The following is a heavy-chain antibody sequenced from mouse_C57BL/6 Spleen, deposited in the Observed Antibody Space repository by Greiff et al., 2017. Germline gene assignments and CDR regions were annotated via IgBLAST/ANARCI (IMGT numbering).Heavy chain of an antibody. CDR2: IDPSDSET. CDR1: GYTFTSYW. CDR3: AREDYYGSSSY. D-gene: IGHD1-1*01. Sequence: QVQLQQPGAELVRPGSSVKLSCKASGYTFTSYWMHWVKQRPIQGLEWIGNIDPSDSETHYNQKFKDKATLTVDKSSSTAYMQLSSLTSEDSAVYYGAREDYYGSSSYWGQGTTLTVSS. V-gene: IGHV1-52*01. J-gene: IGHJ2*01.